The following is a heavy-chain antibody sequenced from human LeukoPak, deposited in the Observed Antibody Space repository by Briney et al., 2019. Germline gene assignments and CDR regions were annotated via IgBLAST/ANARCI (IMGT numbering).Heavy chain of an antibody. CDR3: ARDAPSRIAAGWFDP. J-gene: IGHJ5*02. D-gene: IGHD6-13*01. Sequence: ASVKVSCKASGYTFTSYYMHWARQAPGQGLEWMGIINPSGGSTSYAQKFQGRVTMTRDTSTSTVYMELSSLRSEDTAVYYCARDAPSRIAAGWFDPWGQGTLVTVSS. CDR1: GYTFTSYY. CDR2: INPSGGST. V-gene: IGHV1-46*01.